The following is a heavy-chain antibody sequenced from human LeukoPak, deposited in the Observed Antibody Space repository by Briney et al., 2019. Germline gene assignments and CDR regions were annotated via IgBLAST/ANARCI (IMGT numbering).Heavy chain of an antibody. CDR2: IYSGGST. CDR1: EFTFSSYA. V-gene: IGHV3-53*04. D-gene: IGHD5-18*01. Sequence: GGSLRLSCAASEFTFSSYAMTWVRQAPGKGLEWVSVIYSGGSTYYADSVKGRFTISRHNSKNTLYLQMNSLRAEDTAVYYCARGGWIQLWLLFDYWGQGTLVTVSS. J-gene: IGHJ4*02. CDR3: ARGGWIQLWLLFDY.